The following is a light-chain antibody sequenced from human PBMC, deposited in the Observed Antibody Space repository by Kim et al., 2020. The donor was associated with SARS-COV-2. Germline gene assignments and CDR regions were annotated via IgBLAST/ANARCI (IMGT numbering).Light chain of an antibody. V-gene: IGLV1-40*01. CDR3: QSYDTSLGGFYV. CDR1: SSNIGTGYD. CDR2: GNS. Sequence: VTISGTGSSSNIGTGYDVHWYQKLPGAAPKLLIYGNSYRPSGVPDRFSGSKSGTSASLAITGLQAEDEADYYCQSYDTSLGGFYVFGTGTKVTVL. J-gene: IGLJ1*01.